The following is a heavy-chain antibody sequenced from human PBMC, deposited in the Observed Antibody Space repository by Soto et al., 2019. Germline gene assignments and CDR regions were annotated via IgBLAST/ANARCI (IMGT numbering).Heavy chain of an antibody. V-gene: IGHV1-69*02. CDR1: GATFIFYS. J-gene: IGHJ4*02. Sequence: QVQLVQSGAEVKKPGSSVRVSCKASGATFIFYSINWVRQAPGLGLEWMGRINPILSMSNYAQRFQGRVTMTADKSTSTAYMELSSLRSEDTAMYYCASSYGSGYRAFDYWGLGALVTVSS. CDR2: INPILSMS. CDR3: ASSYGSGYRAFDY. D-gene: IGHD3-10*01.